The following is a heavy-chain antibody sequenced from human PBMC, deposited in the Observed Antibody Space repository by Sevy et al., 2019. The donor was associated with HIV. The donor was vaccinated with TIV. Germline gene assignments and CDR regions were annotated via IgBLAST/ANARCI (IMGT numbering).Heavy chain of an antibody. V-gene: IGHV3-7*01. J-gene: IGHJ6*02. Sequence: GGSLRLSCAASGFTFSSYWMSWVRQAPGKGLEWVANIKQDGSEKYYVDSVKGRFTISRDNAKNSLYLQMNSLRAEDTAVYYCAREYYDFWSGSLHYGMDVWGQGTTVTVSS. D-gene: IGHD3-3*01. CDR1: GFTFSSYW. CDR2: IKQDGSEK. CDR3: AREYYDFWSGSLHYGMDV.